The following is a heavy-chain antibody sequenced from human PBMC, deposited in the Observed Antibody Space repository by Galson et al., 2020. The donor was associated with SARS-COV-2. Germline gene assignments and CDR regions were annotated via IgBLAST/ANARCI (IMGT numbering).Heavy chain of an antibody. Sequence: GGSLRLSCAASGFTFSSYSMNWVRQAPGKGLEWVSSISSSSSYIYYADSVKGRFTISRDNAKNSLYLQMNSLRAEDTAVYYCARDKDGIAVAGNYGMEVWGQGTTVTVSS. CDR1: GFTFSSYS. V-gene: IGHV3-21*01. J-gene: IGHJ6*02. CDR3: ARDKDGIAVAGNYGMEV. D-gene: IGHD6-19*01. CDR2: ISSSSSYI.